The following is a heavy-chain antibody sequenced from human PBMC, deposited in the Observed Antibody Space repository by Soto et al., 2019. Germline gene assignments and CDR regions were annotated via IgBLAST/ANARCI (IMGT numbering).Heavy chain of an antibody. D-gene: IGHD5-18*01. J-gene: IGHJ6*02. V-gene: IGHV4-31*03. Sequence: SETLSLTCTVSGGSISGGGYYWSWIRQHPGKGLEWIGYIYYSGSTYYNPSLKSRVTISVDTSKNQFSLKLSSVTAADTAVYYCARGGHTAYGMDVWGQGTTVTVSS. CDR2: IYYSGST. CDR3: ARGGHTAYGMDV. CDR1: GGSISGGGYY.